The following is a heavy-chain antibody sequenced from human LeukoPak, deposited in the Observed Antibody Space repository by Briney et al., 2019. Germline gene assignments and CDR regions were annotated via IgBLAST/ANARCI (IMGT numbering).Heavy chain of an antibody. Sequence: GGCLSLSCTPSGFTFGDYAMSWFRQAPGEGLGWVGFIRSKAYGGTTEYAASVKGRFTITRDDSKSIAYLQMNSLKTEDTAVYYCTRCGGDCYSGFSDAFDIWGQGTMVTVSS. CDR3: TRCGGDCYSGFSDAFDI. CDR2: IRSKAYGGTT. CDR1: GFTFGDYA. V-gene: IGHV3-49*03. D-gene: IGHD2-21*02. J-gene: IGHJ3*02.